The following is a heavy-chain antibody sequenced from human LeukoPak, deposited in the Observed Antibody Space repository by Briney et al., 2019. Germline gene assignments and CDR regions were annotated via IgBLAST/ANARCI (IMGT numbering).Heavy chain of an antibody. J-gene: IGHJ6*02. V-gene: IGHV3-30*18. Sequence: GGSLRLSCAASGFTFSSYGMHWVRQAPGKGLEWVAVISYDGSNKYYADSVKGRFTISRDNSKNTLYLQMNSLRAEDTAVYYCAKDQGGQSRYYDILTGYSSFDYYYYGMDVWGQGTTVTVSS. CDR3: AKDQGGQSRYYDILTGYSSFDYYYYGMDV. CDR1: GFTFSSYG. CDR2: ISYDGSNK. D-gene: IGHD3-9*01.